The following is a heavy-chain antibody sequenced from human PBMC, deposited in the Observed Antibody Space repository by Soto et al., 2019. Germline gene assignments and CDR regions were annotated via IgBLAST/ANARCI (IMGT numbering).Heavy chain of an antibody. J-gene: IGHJ4*02. D-gene: IGHD3-16*01. V-gene: IGHV3-74*01. CDR1: GFTFSNYW. Sequence: VGSLRLSCAASGFTFSNYWVHWVRQAPGKGLGWVSRLNKDGSRTDYADSVKGRFTIFRDNARNTLYLQINSLRAEDTAVYYCGRDLGGVGSYWGQGTLVTVSS. CDR3: GRDLGGVGSY. CDR2: LNKDGSRT.